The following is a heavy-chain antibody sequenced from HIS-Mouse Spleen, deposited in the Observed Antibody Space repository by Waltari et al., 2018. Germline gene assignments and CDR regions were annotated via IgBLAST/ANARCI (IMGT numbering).Heavy chain of an antibody. CDR2: IYYSGST. CDR3: AREIPYSSSWYDWYFDL. V-gene: IGHV4-39*07. CDR1: GGPTISSSYY. Sequence: QLQLQESGPGLVKLSEPLSITCTVPGGPTISSSYYWGWIRQPTGKGMEWIGSIYYSGSTYYNPSLKSRVTISVDTSKNQFSLKLSSVTAADTAVYYCAREIPYSSSWYDWYFDLWGRGTLVTVSS. J-gene: IGHJ2*01. D-gene: IGHD6-13*01.